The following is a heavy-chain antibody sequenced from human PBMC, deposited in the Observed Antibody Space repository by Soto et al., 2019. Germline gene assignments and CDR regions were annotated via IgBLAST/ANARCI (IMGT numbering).Heavy chain of an antibody. CDR3: ARVDTTLALHYYFET. V-gene: IGHV4-31*03. J-gene: IGHJ4*02. Sequence: QVQLRESGPGLVKPSQTLSLSCSVSDASISTAGYYWNWMRQFPGKGLEWIGYISYSGSTNNNPTLKSRVTMSVDTSKNQFSLQLSSVTAADTAVYFCARVDTTLALHYYFETWGQGTLVTVSS. CDR2: ISYSGST. CDR1: DASISTAGYY. D-gene: IGHD5-18*01.